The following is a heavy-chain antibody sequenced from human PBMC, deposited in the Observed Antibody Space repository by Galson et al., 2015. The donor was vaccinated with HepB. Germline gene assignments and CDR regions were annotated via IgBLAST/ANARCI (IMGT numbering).Heavy chain of an antibody. J-gene: IGHJ4*02. CDR1: GFTFSSYG. Sequence: SLRLSCAASGFTFSSYGMHWVRQAPGKGLEWVAVIWYDGSNKYYADSVKGRFTISRDNSKNTLYLQMNSLRADDTAVYYCARDGGISWENDYWGQGTLVTVSS. CDR2: IWYDGSNK. V-gene: IGHV3-33*01. CDR3: ARDGGISWENDY. D-gene: IGHD6-13*01.